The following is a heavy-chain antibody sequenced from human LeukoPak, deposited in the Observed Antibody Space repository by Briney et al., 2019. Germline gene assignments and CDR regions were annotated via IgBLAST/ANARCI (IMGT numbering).Heavy chain of an antibody. CDR3: AGIDCSSTSCYYSRFYGMDV. V-gene: IGHV1-69*02. D-gene: IGHD2-2*01. Sequence: ASVKVSCKVSGYTLTELSMHWVRQAPGKGLEWMGRIIPILGIANYAQKFQGRVTITADKSTSTAYMELSSLRSEDTAVYYCAGIDCSSTSCYYSRFYGMDVWGQGTTVTVSS. J-gene: IGHJ6*02. CDR1: GYTLTELS. CDR2: IIPILGIA.